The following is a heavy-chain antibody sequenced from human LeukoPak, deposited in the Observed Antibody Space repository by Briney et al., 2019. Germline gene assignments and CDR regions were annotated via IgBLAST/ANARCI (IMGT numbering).Heavy chain of an antibody. D-gene: IGHD3-9*01. CDR1: GGSISSSTYY. Sequence: SETLSLTCNVSGGSISSSTYYWGWIRQPPGKGLGWIGNIYYSGSTYYNPSLKSRLTISVDTSQGQFSLRLSSVTAADTGLYYCTRGSYDVLTGYSTLGEYWGQGALVTVSS. CDR3: TRGSYDVLTGYSTLGEY. V-gene: IGHV4-39*01. CDR2: IYYSGST. J-gene: IGHJ4*02.